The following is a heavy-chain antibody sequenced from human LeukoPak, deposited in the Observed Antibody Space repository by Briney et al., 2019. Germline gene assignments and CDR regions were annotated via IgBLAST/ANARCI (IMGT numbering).Heavy chain of an antibody. CDR1: GRSISSGSYY. D-gene: IGHD3-22*01. Sequence: SETLSLTCTASGRSISSGSYYWSWIRQPAGKGLEWIGRIYTSGSTNYNPSLKSRVTISVDTSKNQFSLKLSSVTAADTAVYYCARSAYGSSGYYYPNSYFDYWGQGTLVTVSS. J-gene: IGHJ4*03. CDR3: ARSAYGSSGYYYPNSYFDY. CDR2: IYTSGST. V-gene: IGHV4-61*02.